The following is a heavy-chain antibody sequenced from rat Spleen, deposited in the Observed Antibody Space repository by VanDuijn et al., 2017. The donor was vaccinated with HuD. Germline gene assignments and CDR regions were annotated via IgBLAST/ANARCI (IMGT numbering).Heavy chain of an antibody. J-gene: IGHJ2*01. V-gene: IGHV3-1*01. CDR3: ARGPVDY. Sequence: QLQESGPGLVKPSQSLSLTCSVTGFSITSHYWGWIRKFPGNKMEWMGYISYSGGTSYNPSLKSRISITSDTPKNQFFLHLNSVTTEDTATYYCARGPVDYWGQGVMVTVSS. CDR2: ISYSGGT. CDR1: GFSITSHY.